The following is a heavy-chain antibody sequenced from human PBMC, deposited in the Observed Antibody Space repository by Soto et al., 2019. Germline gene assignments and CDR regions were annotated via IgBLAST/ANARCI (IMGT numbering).Heavy chain of an antibody. CDR3: ATGMLIRGHHYYMDV. CDR1: GCNVCGNRAA. V-gene: IGHV6-1*01. D-gene: IGHD3-10*01. CDR2: TYYRSKWYI. Sequence: QTVSLTGVISGCNVCGNRAACNWKKKTPSRGLEWLGRTYYRSKWYIEYAPSVTGRMTINPDTSKNQFSLQLNSVTPEDTAVYYFATGMLIRGHHYYMDVWGQGTSVTVSS. J-gene: IGHJ6*03.